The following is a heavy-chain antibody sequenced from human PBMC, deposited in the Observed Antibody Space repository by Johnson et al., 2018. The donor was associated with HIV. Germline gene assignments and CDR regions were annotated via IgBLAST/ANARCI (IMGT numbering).Heavy chain of an antibody. CDR1: GFTVSSNY. CDR2: IYSGGST. CDR3: ARAPEVRGIDAFDI. J-gene: IGHJ3*02. V-gene: IGHV3-66*01. D-gene: IGHD3-10*01. Sequence: MLLVESGGGLVQPGGSPRLSCAASGFTVSSNYMSWVRQAPGKGLEWVSVIYSGGSTYYADSVKGRFTISRDNAKNSLYLQMNILTAEDTAVYYCARAPEVRGIDAFDIWGQGTMVTVS.